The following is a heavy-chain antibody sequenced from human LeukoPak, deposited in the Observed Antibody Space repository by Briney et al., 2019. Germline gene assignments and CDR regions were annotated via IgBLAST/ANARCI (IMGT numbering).Heavy chain of an antibody. CDR1: GGSISSSSYY. CDR2: IYYSGST. Sequence: SETLSLTCTVSGGSISSSSYYWSWIRQSPGKELEWIGSIYYSGSTYYNPSLRSRVTISVDTSKNQFSLKLSSVTAADTAVYYCARDLGNWFDPWGQGTLVTVSS. CDR3: ARDLGNWFDP. J-gene: IGHJ5*02. V-gene: IGHV4-39*07.